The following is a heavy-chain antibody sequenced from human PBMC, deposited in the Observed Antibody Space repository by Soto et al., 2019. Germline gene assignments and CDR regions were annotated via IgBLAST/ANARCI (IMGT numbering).Heavy chain of an antibody. Sequence: PSETLSLTCTVSGGSISSYYWSWIRQPPGKGLEWIGYIYYSGGTNYNPSLKSRVTISVDTSKNQFSLKLSSVTAADTAVYYCARGDRRGYGYQPVWGQGTLVTVSS. D-gene: IGHD3-3*01. CDR3: ARGDRRGYGYQPV. J-gene: IGHJ4*02. CDR2: IYYSGGT. V-gene: IGHV4-59*01. CDR1: GGSISSYY.